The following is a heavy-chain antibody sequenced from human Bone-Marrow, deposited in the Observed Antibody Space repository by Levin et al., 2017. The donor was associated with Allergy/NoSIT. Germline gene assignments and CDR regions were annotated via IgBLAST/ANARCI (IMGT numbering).Heavy chain of an antibody. J-gene: IGHJ4*02. CDR2: IYHDGSA. V-gene: IGHV4-38-2*02. CDR3: ARAEVGDFDF. CDR1: GYSIRRGYY. Sequence: SQTLSLPCSVSGYSIRRGYYWGWIRQPPGKNLEWIGSIYHDGSASYNPSLKSRVAMSVDTTKNQFSLQLTSVTAADTAVYYCARAEVGDFDFWGQGVLISVSS. D-gene: IGHD3-16*01.